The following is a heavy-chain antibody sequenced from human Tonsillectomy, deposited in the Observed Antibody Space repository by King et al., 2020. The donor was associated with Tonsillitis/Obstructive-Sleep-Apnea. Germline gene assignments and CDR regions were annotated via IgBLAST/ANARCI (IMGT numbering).Heavy chain of an antibody. CDR2: IYYSGST. CDR1: GGSISSYY. D-gene: IGHD6-6*01. J-gene: IGHJ3*02. Sequence: LQLQESGPGLVKPSETLSLTCTVSGGSISSYYWSWLRQPPGKGLEWIGYIYYSGSTNYNPSLKSRVTISVDTSKNQFSLKLSSVTAADTAVYYCARAPSISTSLALDIWGQGTMVTVSS. CDR3: ARAPSISTSLALDI. V-gene: IGHV4-59*01.